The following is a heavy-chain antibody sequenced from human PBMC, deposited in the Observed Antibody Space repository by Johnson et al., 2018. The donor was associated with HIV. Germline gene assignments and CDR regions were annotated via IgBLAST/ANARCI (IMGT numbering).Heavy chain of an antibody. J-gene: IGHJ3*02. V-gene: IGHV3-20*04. CDR3: ARDSRYNNYGGGSVGAFDI. CDR2: IYWNGGST. CDR1: GFTFDDYG. D-gene: IGHD4-11*01. Sequence: EVQLVESGGGVVQPARSLRLSCAASGFTFDDYGVSWVRQAPGKGLEWVSGIYWNGGSTGYAECVPGRVTISRDNAKKYLYLQMKMLRTEDTAVYYCARDSRYNNYGGGSVGAFDIWGQGTTVTVSS.